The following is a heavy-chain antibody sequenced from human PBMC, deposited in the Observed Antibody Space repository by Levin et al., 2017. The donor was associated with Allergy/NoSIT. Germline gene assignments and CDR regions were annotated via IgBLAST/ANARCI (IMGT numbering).Heavy chain of an antibody. Sequence: GGSLRLSCAASGFTFSSYGMHWVRQAPGKGLEWVAVIWYDGSNKYYADSVKGRFTISRDNSKNTLYLQMNSLRAEDTAVYYCARGYSSGWYYLWYNWFDPWGQGTLVTVSS. D-gene: IGHD6-19*01. CDR3: ARGYSSGWYYLWYNWFDP. CDR1: GFTFSSYG. CDR2: IWYDGSNK. J-gene: IGHJ5*02. V-gene: IGHV3-33*01.